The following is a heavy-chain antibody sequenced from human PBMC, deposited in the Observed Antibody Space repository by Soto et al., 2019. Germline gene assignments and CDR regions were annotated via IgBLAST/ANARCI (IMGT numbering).Heavy chain of an antibody. J-gene: IGHJ1*01. Sequence: PGGSLRLSCVASGFTFSTYTMSWVRQAPGKGLEWVSAISGSGGSTYYADSVKGRFTISRDNSKNTLYLQMNSLRAEDTAVYYCAKDHAYCSSTSCPEYFQHWGQGTLVTV. CDR3: AKDHAYCSSTSCPEYFQH. CDR1: GFTFSTYT. V-gene: IGHV3-23*01. CDR2: ISGSGGST. D-gene: IGHD2-2*01.